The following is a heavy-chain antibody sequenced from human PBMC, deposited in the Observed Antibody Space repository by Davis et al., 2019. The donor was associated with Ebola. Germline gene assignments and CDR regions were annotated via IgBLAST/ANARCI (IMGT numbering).Heavy chain of an antibody. Sequence: SVKVSCKASGGTFSSYAISWVRQAPGQGLEWMGGIIPIFGTANYAQKFQGRVTITADESTSTAYMELSRLRSDDTAVYYCARAKRIAAAAVDYWGQGTLVTVSS. V-gene: IGHV1-69*13. J-gene: IGHJ4*02. CDR2: IIPIFGTA. D-gene: IGHD6-13*01. CDR3: ARAKRIAAAAVDY. CDR1: GGTFSSYA.